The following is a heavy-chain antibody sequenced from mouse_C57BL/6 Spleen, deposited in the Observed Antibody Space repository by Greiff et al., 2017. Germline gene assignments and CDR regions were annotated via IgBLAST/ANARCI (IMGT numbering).Heavy chain of an antibody. CDR3: ARYYDGSSYEWYFDV. V-gene: IGHV1-82*01. D-gene: IGHD1-1*01. CDR2: IYPGDGDT. J-gene: IGHJ1*03. CDR1: GYAFSSSW. Sequence: VQVVESGPELVKPGASVKISCKASGYAFSSSWMNWVKQRPGKGLEWIGRIYPGDGDTNYNGKFKGKATLTADKSSRTAYMQLSSLTSEDSAVYFCARYYDGSSYEWYFDVWGTGTTVTVSS.